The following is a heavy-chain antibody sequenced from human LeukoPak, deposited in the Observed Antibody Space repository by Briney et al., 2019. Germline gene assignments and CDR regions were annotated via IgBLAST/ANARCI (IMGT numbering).Heavy chain of an antibody. CDR3: SASLIRGVYFDY. CDR1: GFTFSGSA. Sequence: NPGGSLRLSCAASGFTFSGSAMHWVRQASGKGLEWVGHIKSETDGGTTDYAAPVKGRFTISREDSKTTVFLQMNSLKSEDTAVYYCSASLIRGVYFDYWGQGTLATVSS. D-gene: IGHD3-10*01. V-gene: IGHV3-15*01. CDR2: IKSETDGGTT. J-gene: IGHJ4*02.